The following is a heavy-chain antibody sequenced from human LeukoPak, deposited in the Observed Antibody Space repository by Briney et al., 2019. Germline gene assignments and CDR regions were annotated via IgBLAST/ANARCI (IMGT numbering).Heavy chain of an antibody. CDR3: VKVAPSDYYDTTGYWGDH. J-gene: IGHJ4*02. CDR1: GFTFSSYG. V-gene: IGHV3-23*01. D-gene: IGHD3-22*01. CDR2: MNGNGGRI. Sequence: GGSLRLSCAASGFTFSSYGMAWVRQAPGKGLEWVSGMNGNGGRIYYADSVKGRFTISRDNSKNTLYLQMNSLRAEDTAVYYCVKVAPSDYYDTTGYWGDHWGQGTLVTVSS.